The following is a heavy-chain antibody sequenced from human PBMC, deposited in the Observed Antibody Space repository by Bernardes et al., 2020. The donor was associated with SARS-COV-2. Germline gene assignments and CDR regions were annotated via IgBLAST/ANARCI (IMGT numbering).Heavy chain of an antibody. V-gene: IGHV5-51*01. Sequence: GGSLKISCKGSGFDFTHYWNGLVRQMPGNGPEWMGIIYPRDCDTRYCTSFQGQVTISADKSISTAYLQWSSLKASDTAMYYCARQSSFVAATGIDYWGQGTLVTVSS. CDR3: ARQSSFVAATGIDY. J-gene: IGHJ4*02. CDR2: IYPRDCDT. CDR1: GFDFTHYW. D-gene: IGHD6-13*01.